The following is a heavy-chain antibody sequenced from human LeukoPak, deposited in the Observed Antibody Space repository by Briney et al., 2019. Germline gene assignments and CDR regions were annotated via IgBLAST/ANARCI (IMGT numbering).Heavy chain of an antibody. Sequence: GGSLRLSCALPGITLSNYGMSWVRQAPGKGLEWGAGIIDSAGRTKYADTVKGRFTISRDNPKHKLYLQMNRLRGEDTAVYFCAKRGVVIRVIIVGFHKEAYYFDSWGQGALVTVSS. J-gene: IGHJ4*02. CDR3: AKRGVVIRVIIVGFHKEAYYFDS. D-gene: IGHD3-3*01. CDR2: IIDSAGRT. CDR1: GITLSNYG. V-gene: IGHV3-23*01.